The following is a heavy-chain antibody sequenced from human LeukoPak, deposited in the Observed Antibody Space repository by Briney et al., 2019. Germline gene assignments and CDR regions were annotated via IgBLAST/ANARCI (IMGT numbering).Heavy chain of an antibody. Sequence: GRSLRLSCAASGFTFSRYATHWVRQAPGKGLEWVAVISGDATTKRYADSVEGRFTISRDNSDNTLYPQMDSLRGDDTAVYYCAKKGGTSGATDYFDYWGQGTLVSVSS. CDR2: ISGDATTK. CDR3: AKKGGTSGATDYFDY. J-gene: IGHJ4*02. V-gene: IGHV3-30-3*02. D-gene: IGHD5-12*01. CDR1: GFTFSRYA.